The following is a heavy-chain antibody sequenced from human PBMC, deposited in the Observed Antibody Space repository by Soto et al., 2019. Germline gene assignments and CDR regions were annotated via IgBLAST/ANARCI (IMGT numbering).Heavy chain of an antibody. Sequence: QVQLVQSGAEVKKPGASVRVSCQGSGYVFTRYDVHWVRQATGQGLEWMGWMNPDRDKRGYAQKFQGRITMSVDTSTRTVYMDLSSLGSEDTAIYYCVRVANFDQWGQGTLVTVSS. CDR1: GYVFTRYD. CDR3: VRVANFDQ. J-gene: IGHJ4*02. V-gene: IGHV1-8*01. CDR2: MNPDRDKR.